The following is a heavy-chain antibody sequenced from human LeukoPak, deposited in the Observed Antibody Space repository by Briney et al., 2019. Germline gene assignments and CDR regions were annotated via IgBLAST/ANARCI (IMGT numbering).Heavy chain of an antibody. Sequence: QPGGSLRLSCAVSGFTVSSNYMSWVRQAPGKGLEWVSIIYTTGSAQYADSVKGRFIISRDNSKNMLYLQMNSLRAEDTAVYYCARAGADLYDTSGYYHREALDIWGQGTMVTVSS. CDR1: GFTVSSNY. D-gene: IGHD3-22*01. CDR3: ARAGADLYDTSGYYHREALDI. CDR2: IYTTGSA. J-gene: IGHJ3*02. V-gene: IGHV3-66*01.